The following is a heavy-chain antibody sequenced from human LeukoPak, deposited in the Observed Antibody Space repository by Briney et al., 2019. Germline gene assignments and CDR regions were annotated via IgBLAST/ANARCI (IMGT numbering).Heavy chain of an antibody. CDR2: IKKDGSEK. D-gene: IGHD2-15*01. J-gene: IGHJ6*02. Sequence: GGSLRLSCAASGFTFSTYWMSWVRQAPGKGLEWVANIKKDGSEKYYVDSVKGRFTISRDNAKNSLYLQMNSLRAEDTAVYYCARQYCSGGSCYYGMDVWGQGTTVTVSS. CDR1: GFTFSTYW. CDR3: ARQYCSGGSCYYGMDV. V-gene: IGHV3-7*04.